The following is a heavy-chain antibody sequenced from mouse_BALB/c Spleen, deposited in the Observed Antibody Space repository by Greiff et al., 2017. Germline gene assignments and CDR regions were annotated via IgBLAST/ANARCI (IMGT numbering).Heavy chain of an antibody. Sequence: EVQGVESGGGLVQPGGSLKLSCAASGFTFSSYGMSWVRQTPDKRLELVATINSNGGSTYYPDSVKGRFTISRDNAKNTLYLQMSSLKSEDTAMYYCARDQDGNYLYYYAMDDWGQGTSVTVSS. J-gene: IGHJ4*01. V-gene: IGHV5-6-3*01. CDR3: ARDQDGNYLYYYAMDD. CDR2: INSNGGST. D-gene: IGHD2-1*01. CDR1: GFTFSSYG.